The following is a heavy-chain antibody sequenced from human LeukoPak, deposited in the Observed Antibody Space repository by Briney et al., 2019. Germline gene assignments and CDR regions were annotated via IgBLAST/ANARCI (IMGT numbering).Heavy chain of an antibody. V-gene: IGHV1-69*05. CDR2: IIPIFGTA. Sequence: ASVKVSCKASGGTFSSYAISWVRQAPGQGLEWMGRIIPIFGTANYAQKFQGRVTITTDESMSTAYMELRRLRSEDTAVYYCARAKRWWLPGVRLYYYYYMDVWGKGTTVTVSS. J-gene: IGHJ6*03. CDR1: GGTFSSYA. D-gene: IGHD5-12*01. CDR3: ARAKRWWLPGVRLYYYYYMDV.